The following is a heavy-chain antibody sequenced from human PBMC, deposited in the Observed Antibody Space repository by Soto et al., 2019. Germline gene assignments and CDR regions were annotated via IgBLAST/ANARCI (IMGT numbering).Heavy chain of an antibody. V-gene: IGHV3-53*04. CDR3: ARDRKGYCSGGSCYSGWFDP. CDR2: IYSGGST. J-gene: IGHJ5*02. Sequence: GGSLRLSCAASGFTVSSNYMSWVRQAPGKGLEWVSVIYSGGSTYYADSVKGRFTISRHNSKNTLYLQMNSLRAEDTAVYYCARDRKGYCSGGSCYSGWFDPWGQGTLVTVS. D-gene: IGHD2-15*01. CDR1: GFTVSSNY.